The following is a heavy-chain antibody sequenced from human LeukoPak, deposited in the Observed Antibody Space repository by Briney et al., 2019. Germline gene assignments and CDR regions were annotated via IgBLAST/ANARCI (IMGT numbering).Heavy chain of an antibody. D-gene: IGHD3-22*01. CDR2: ISSSGSTI. CDR1: GFTFSSYE. V-gene: IGHV3-48*03. CDR3: ARGVRRAYDSSGYYYSNLDY. Sequence: GGSLRLSCAASGFTFSSYEMNWVRQAPGKGLEWVSYISSSGSTIYYADSVKGRFTISRDNAKNSLYLQMNSLRAEDTAVYYCARGVRRAYDSSGYYYSNLDYWGQGTLVTVSS. J-gene: IGHJ4*02.